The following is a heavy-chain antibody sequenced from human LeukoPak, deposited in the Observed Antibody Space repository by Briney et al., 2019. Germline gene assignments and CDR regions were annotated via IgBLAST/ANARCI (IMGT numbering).Heavy chain of an antibody. Sequence: GGSLRLSCAASRFTFSNYGMHWVRQAPGKGLEWVAFIRSDGINKYHADSVKGRFTISRDNSKNTLYLQMNSLRAEDTAVYYCAREAYDDFWSGSWRYYYYMDVWGKGTTVTVSS. CDR3: AREAYDDFWSGSWRYYYYMDV. CDR2: IRSDGINK. D-gene: IGHD3-3*01. V-gene: IGHV3-30*02. J-gene: IGHJ6*03. CDR1: RFTFSNYG.